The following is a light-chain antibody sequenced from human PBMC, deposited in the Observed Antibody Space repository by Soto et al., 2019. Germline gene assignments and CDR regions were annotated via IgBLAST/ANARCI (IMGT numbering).Light chain of an antibody. J-gene: IGKJ2*01. V-gene: IGKV3-11*01. Sequence: EIVLTQSPATLSLSPGARATLSCRASQSVSSYLAWYQQKPGQAPRLLIYDASNRATGIPARFSGSGSGTDFTITISSLEPEDFAVYDGQQRSNWPPYTFGQGTKLEIK. CDR1: QSVSSY. CDR2: DAS. CDR3: QQRSNWPPYT.